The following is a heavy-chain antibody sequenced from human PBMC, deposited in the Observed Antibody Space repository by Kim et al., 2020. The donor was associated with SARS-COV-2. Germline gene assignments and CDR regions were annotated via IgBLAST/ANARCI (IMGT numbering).Heavy chain of an antibody. V-gene: IGHV3-53*01. D-gene: IGHD6-19*01. Sequence: GGSLRLSCAASGFTVSSNYMSWVRQAPGKGLEWVSVIYSGGSTYYADSVKGRFTISRDNSKNTLYLQMNSLRAEDTAVYYCARSEKGIAVAGKGFDYWGQGTLVTVSS. J-gene: IGHJ4*02. CDR2: IYSGGST. CDR1: GFTVSSNY. CDR3: ARSEKGIAVAGKGFDY.